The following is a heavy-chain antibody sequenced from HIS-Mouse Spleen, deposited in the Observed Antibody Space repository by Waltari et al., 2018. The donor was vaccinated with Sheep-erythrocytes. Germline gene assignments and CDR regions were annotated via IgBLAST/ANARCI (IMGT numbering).Heavy chain of an antibody. Sequence: EVQLVESGGGLVQPGGSLRLSCAASGFTFSSYWMSWVRQAPGKGLGWVANIKQDGGEKYYVESVKGRFTISRDNAKNSLYLQMNSRRAEDTAVYYCARAVAGTPDAFDIWGQGTMVTVSS. V-gene: IGHV3-7*01. D-gene: IGHD1-7*01. CDR3: ARAVAGTPDAFDI. CDR2: IKQDGGEK. CDR1: GFTFSSYW. J-gene: IGHJ3*02.